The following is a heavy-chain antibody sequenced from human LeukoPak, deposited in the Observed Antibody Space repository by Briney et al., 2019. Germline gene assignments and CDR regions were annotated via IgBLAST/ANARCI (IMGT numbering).Heavy chain of an antibody. CDR1: GFTFSNAW. D-gene: IGHD5-18*01. Sequence: GGSLRLSCAASGFTFSNAWMSWVRQAPGKGLEWVGRIKSKTDGGTTDYAAPVKGRFTISRDDSKNTLYLQMNSLKTEDTAVYYCTTDSSPYSYGYGDYFDYWGQGTLVTVSS. V-gene: IGHV3-15*01. J-gene: IGHJ4*02. CDR2: IKSKTDGGTT. CDR3: TTDSSPYSYGYGDYFDY.